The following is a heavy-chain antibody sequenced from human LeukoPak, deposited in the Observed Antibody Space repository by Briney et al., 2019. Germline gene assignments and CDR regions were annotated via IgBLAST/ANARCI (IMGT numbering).Heavy chain of an antibody. J-gene: IGHJ3*02. CDR1: GGSIRSGGHY. D-gene: IGHD2-15*01. CDR3: ARGYCSGGVCYSDDACDI. V-gene: IGHV4-31*03. CDR2: IYYTGSS. Sequence: SQTLSLTCTVSGGSIRSGGHYWGWIRQHPGKGLEWIGYIYYTGSSDYNPSLKSRVALSVDTSKNQFSLRLNSVTAADTAVYYCARGYCSGGVCYSDDACDIWGQGTMVTVSS.